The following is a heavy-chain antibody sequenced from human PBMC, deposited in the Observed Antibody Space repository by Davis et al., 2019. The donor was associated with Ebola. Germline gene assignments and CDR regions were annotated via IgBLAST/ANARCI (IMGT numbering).Heavy chain of an antibody. J-gene: IGHJ6*02. Sequence: GESLKISCAASGFNFRKYWLHWVRQAPGKGLVWVSRIDQDGTRTVYADSVKGRFTISRDNSKNTLYLQMNSLRAEDTAVYYCARTRVGGWGHYYYYYGMDVWGQGTTVTVSS. CDR3: ARTRVGGWGHYYYYYGMDV. CDR1: GFNFRKYW. CDR2: IDQDGTRT. V-gene: IGHV3-74*01. D-gene: IGHD3-16*01.